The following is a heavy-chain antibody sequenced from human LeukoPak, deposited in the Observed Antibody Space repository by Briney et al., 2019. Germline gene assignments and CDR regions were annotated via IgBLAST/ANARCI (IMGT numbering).Heavy chain of an antibody. CDR3: ARDRPNYDFWSGYPYYYGMDV. D-gene: IGHD3-3*01. CDR1: GGSISSYY. Sequence: PSETLSLTCTVSGGSISSYYWSWIRQPPGKGLEWIGYIYYSRSTNYNPSLKSRVTISVDTSKNQFSLKLSSVTAADTAVYYCARDRPNYDFWSGYPYYYGMDVWGQGTTVTVSS. J-gene: IGHJ6*02. CDR2: IYYSRST. V-gene: IGHV4-59*01.